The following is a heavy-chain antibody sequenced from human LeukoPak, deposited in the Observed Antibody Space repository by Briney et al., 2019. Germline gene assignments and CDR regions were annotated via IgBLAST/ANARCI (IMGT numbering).Heavy chain of an antibody. CDR2: IYYSGST. D-gene: IGHD6-6*01. CDR1: GGSISSNSYY. CDR3: ARLLAARSYYYYYGMDV. V-gene: IGHV4-39*01. J-gene: IGHJ6*02. Sequence: SETLSLTCTVSGGSISSNSYYWGWIRQPPGKGLEWIGSIYYSGSTYYNPSLKSRVTISVDTSKNQFSLKLSSVTAADTAVYYCARLLAARSYYYYYGMDVWGQGTTVTVSS.